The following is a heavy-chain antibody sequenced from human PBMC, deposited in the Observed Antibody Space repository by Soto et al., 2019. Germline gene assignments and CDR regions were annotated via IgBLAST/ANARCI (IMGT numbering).Heavy chain of an antibody. CDR2: ISYDGSNK. J-gene: IGHJ4*02. CDR3: TTLGNYSSTSCYSY. Sequence: PGGSLRLSCAASGFTFSSYGMHWVRQAPGKGLEWVAVISYDGSNKYYADSVKGRFTISRDNSKNTLYLQMNSLRAEDTAVYYCTTLGNYSSTSCYSYWGQGXLVTVSS. V-gene: IGHV3-30*03. CDR1: GFTFSSYG. D-gene: IGHD2-2*01.